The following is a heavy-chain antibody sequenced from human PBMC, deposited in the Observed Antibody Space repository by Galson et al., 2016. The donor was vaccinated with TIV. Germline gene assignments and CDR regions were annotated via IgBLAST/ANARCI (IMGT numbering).Heavy chain of an antibody. J-gene: IGHJ4*02. V-gene: IGHV3-23*01. CDR3: AKDRHSSTSWLGYLDY. CDR1: GFIFSNYA. D-gene: IGHD2-2*01. CDR2: VSASGIST. Sequence: SLRLSCAASGFIFSNYAMSWVRQAPGKGLEWVAAVSASGISTYYVDSVKGRFTISRDNSKNSLDLQMNRLGAEDTAVYYCAKDRHSSTSWLGYLDYWGQGTLVTVSS.